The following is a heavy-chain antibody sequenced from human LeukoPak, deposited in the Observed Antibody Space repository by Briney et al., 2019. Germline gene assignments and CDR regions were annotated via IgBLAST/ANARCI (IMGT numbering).Heavy chain of an antibody. Sequence: PSETLSLTCTVSGAAISDYFWSWIRQPAGKDLEWIGRISTTGSTYFNPSLQSRVRMSVDSSKTHFSLRLSSVTAADTAVYYCARWSGSVTARNYYYYMDVWGEGTTVTVSS. D-gene: IGHD6-6*01. J-gene: IGHJ6*03. CDR2: ISTTGST. CDR3: ARWSGSVTARNYYYYMDV. CDR1: GAAISDYF. V-gene: IGHV4-4*07.